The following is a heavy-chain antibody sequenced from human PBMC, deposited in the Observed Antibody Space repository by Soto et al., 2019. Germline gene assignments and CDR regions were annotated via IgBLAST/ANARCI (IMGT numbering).Heavy chain of an antibody. CDR3: ARDRRAVAGIYY. Sequence: QVQLVESGGGVVQPGRSLRLSCAASGFTFSSYGMHWVRQAPGKGLEWVAIIWYDASNKYYADSVKGRFTISRDNSNNPLYLQMNSLRAEDTAVYYWARDRRAVAGIYYWGQGTLVTVSS. CDR1: GFTFSSYG. V-gene: IGHV3-33*01. CDR2: IWYDASNK. J-gene: IGHJ4*02. D-gene: IGHD6-19*01.